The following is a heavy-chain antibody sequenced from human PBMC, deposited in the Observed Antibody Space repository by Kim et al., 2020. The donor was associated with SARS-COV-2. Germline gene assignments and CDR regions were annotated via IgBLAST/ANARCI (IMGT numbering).Heavy chain of an antibody. CDR2: FDPEDGET. V-gene: IGHV1-24*01. J-gene: IGHJ2*01. Sequence: ASVKVSCKVSGYTLTELSMHWMRQAPGKGLEWMGGFDPEDGETIYAQKFQGRVTMTEDTSTDTAYMELSSLRSEDTAAYYCATEGRAGGYGWYFDLWGRGTLVTVSS. CDR3: ATEGRAGGYGWYFDL. CDR1: GYTLTELS. D-gene: IGHD5-12*01.